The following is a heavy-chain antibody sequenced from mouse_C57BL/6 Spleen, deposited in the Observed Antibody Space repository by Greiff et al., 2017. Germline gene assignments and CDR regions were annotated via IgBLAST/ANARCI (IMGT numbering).Heavy chain of an antibody. CDR1: GFTFSSYG. Sequence: EVHLVESGGDLVKPGGSLKLSCAASGFTFSSYGMSWVRQTPDKRLEWVATISSGGSYTYYPDSVKGRFTISRDNAKNTLYLQMSSLKSEDTAMYYCARQMVTSYYFDYWGQGTTLTVSS. V-gene: IGHV5-6*01. J-gene: IGHJ2*01. CDR2: ISSGGSYT. CDR3: ARQMVTSYYFDY. D-gene: IGHD2-1*01.